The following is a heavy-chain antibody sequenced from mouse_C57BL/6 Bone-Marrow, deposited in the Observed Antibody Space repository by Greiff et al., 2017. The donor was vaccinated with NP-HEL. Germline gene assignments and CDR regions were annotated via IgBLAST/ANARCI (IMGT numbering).Heavy chain of an antibody. CDR3: ARRSYYGSSYDAY. D-gene: IGHD1-1*01. Sequence: EVKLMESGGGLVQPGGSLKLSCAASGFTFSDYYMYWVRQTPEKRLEWVAYISNGGGSTYYPDTVKGRFSISRDNAKNTLYLQMSRLKSEDTAMYYCARRSYYGSSYDAYWGQGTLVTGSA. V-gene: IGHV5-12*01. J-gene: IGHJ3*01. CDR2: ISNGGGST. CDR1: GFTFSDYY.